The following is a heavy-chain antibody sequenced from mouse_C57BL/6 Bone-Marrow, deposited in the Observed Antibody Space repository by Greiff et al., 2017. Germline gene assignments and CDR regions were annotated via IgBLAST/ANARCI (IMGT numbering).Heavy chain of an antibody. D-gene: IGHD3-2*02. Sequence: QVQLQQSGAELVMPGASVKLSCKASGYTFTSYWMHWVKQRPGQGLEWIGEIDPSDSYTNYNQKFTGKSTLTVDKSSSTAYMQLSSLTSEDSAVYYCANGSSGLAWFAYWGEGTLVNVSA. CDR1: GYTFTSYW. CDR2: IDPSDSYT. J-gene: IGHJ3*01. V-gene: IGHV1-69*01. CDR3: ANGSSGLAWFAY.